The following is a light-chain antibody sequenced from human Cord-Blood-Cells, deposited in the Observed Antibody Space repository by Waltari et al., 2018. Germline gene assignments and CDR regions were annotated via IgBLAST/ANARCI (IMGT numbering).Light chain of an antibody. V-gene: IGLV2-14*01. CDR3: SSYTSSSTVV. CDR1: SSDVGGYNY. CDR2: DVS. Sequence: QSALTQPASVSGSPGQSITISCTGTSSDVGGYNYVSWYQQHPAKAPKLMIYDVSNRPSGFSNRFCGSKSGNTASLTISGLQAEDEADYYCSSYTSSSTVVFGGGTKLTVL. J-gene: IGLJ2*01.